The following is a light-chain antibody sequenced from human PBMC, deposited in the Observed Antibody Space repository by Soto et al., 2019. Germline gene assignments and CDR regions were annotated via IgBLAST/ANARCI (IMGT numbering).Light chain of an antibody. Sequence: DIVLTQTPLSSPVTLGQPASISCRSSQSLVYSDGDTYLSWVHQRPGQPPRLLIYKVSKRFSGVPDRFSGSGAETYFTLQISGVEAEDVGVYYCLQVKEFPVTFGQGTKLEVK. CDR3: LQVKEFPVT. CDR2: KVS. J-gene: IGKJ2*01. CDR1: QSLVYSDGDTY. V-gene: IGKV2-24*01.